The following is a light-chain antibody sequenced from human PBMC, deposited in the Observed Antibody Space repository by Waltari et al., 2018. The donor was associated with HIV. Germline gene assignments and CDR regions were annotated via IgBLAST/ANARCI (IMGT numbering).Light chain of an antibody. CDR2: RNK. CDR3: AAWDDSRSGFGV. Sequence: QSVLTQPPSASGTPGQRVTISCSGSSSNIGSKYVYWYQQLPGTAPKLLIHRNKQRPAGVPDRVSGSKSGAAASLAISGRRSEDEADYYCAAWDDSRSGFGVVGGGTKLTVL. CDR1: SSNIGSKY. J-gene: IGLJ3*02. V-gene: IGLV1-47*01.